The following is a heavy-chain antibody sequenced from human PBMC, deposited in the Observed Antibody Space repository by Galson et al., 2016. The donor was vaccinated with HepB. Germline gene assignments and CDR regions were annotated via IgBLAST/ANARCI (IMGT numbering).Heavy chain of an antibody. CDR3: AGDRKIYQLLYPGYYYGMDV. Sequence: SVKVSCKASGYTFTSYAMHWVRQAPGQRLEWMGWINAGNGNTKNSQKFQGRVTITMDGSARTAYMELSSLRSEDTAVYYCAGDRKIYQLLYPGYYYGMDVWGQGTTVTVSS. CDR1: GYTFTSYA. D-gene: IGHD2-2*02. J-gene: IGHJ6*02. CDR2: INAGNGNT. V-gene: IGHV1-3*01.